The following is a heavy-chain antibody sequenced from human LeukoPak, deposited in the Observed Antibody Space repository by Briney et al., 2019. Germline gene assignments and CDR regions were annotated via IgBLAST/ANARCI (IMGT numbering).Heavy chain of an antibody. CDR1: GGTFTSYA. V-gene: IGHV1-69*15. CDR3: ARKLRLGGNWFDP. J-gene: IGHJ5*02. Sequence: SVKVSCKTSGGTFTSYAITWVRQAPGQGLEWMGKIIPISGTTNYAQKFQGRVTFTSDESTSTAYMELSSLRSEDTALYYCARKLRLGGNWFDPWGQGTLVTVSS. CDR2: IIPISGTT. D-gene: IGHD1-26*01.